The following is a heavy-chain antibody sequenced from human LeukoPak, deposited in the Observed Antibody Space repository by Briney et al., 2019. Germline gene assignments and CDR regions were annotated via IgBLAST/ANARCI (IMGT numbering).Heavy chain of an antibody. CDR2: IYHSGST. V-gene: IGHV4-38-2*02. J-gene: IGHJ4*02. Sequence: SETLSLTCTVSGYSISSGYYWGWIRPPPGKGLEWIGSIYHSGSTYYNPSLKSRVTISVDTSKNLFSLKLSSVTAADTAVYYCASVGVTNFDYWGQGALVTVSS. D-gene: IGHD1-26*01. CDR1: GYSISSGYY. CDR3: ASVGVTNFDY.